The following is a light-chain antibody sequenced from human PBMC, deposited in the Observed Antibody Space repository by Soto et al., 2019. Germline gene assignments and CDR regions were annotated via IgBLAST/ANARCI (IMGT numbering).Light chain of an antibody. CDR1: QGISSW. V-gene: IGKV1-5*03. Sequence: DIQMTLSPSILSASVAARVTITCRASQGISSWLAWYQQKPGKAPNLLIHKASHLESGVPSRFSGSGSGTEFTLTITSLQPDGSAIYYCQQYNGYSWTFGRGTKVDIK. CDR3: QQYNGYSWT. CDR2: KAS. J-gene: IGKJ1*01.